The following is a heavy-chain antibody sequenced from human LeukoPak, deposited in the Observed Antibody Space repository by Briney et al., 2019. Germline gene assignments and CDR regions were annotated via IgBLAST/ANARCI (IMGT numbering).Heavy chain of an antibody. D-gene: IGHD2-2*01. V-gene: IGHV3-21*01. CDR1: GFTFSSYS. J-gene: IGHJ5*01. CDR3: ARGVMPQLPDWFDS. Sequence: PGGSLRLSCAASGFTFSSYSMNWVRQAPGKGLEWVSSISSSSSYIYYADSVKGRFTISRDNAKNSLYLQMNSLRAEDTAVYYCARGVMPQLPDWFDSWGQGTLVTVSS. CDR2: ISSSSSYI.